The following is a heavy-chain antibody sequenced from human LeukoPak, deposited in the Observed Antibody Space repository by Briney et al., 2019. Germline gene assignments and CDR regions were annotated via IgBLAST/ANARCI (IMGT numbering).Heavy chain of an antibody. J-gene: IGHJ4*02. CDR1: GGSISSYY. V-gene: IGHV4-59*01. D-gene: IGHD3-16*01. Sequence: PSETLSLTCTVSGGSISSYYWSWIRQPPGKGLEWIGCIYYSGSTNYNPSLKSRVTISVDTSKNQFSLKLSSVTAADTAVYYCAREGGGYFDYWGQGTLVTVSS. CDR3: AREGGGYFDY. CDR2: IYYSGST.